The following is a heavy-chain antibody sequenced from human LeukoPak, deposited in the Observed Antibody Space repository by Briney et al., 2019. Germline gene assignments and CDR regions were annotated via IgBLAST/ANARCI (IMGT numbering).Heavy chain of an antibody. J-gene: IGHJ4*02. V-gene: IGHV3-53*01. CDR3: EGRRWGSSDY. CDR2: IYSGGST. CDR1: GFTVSSNY. D-gene: IGHD4-23*01. Sequence: PGGSLRLSCAASGFTVSSNYMSWVRQAPGKGLEWVAVIYSGGSTYYADSVKGRFTISRDNSKNTLYLQMNSLSAEDTAVYYCEGRRWGSSDYWGEGALVTVSS.